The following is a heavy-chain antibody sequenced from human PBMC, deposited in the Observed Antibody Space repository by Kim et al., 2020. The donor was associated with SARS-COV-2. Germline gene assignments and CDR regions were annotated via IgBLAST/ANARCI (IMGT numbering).Heavy chain of an antibody. V-gene: IGHV1-8*01. CDR1: GYTFTSYD. CDR3: ARFVSAARWALGGWYEGKYYYYGMDV. D-gene: IGHD6-19*01. J-gene: IGHJ6*02. CDR2: MNPNSGNT. Sequence: DSVKVSCKASGYTFTSYDINWVRQATGQGLEWMGWMNPNSGNTGYAQKFQGRVTMTRNTSISTAYMELSSLRSEDTAVYYCARFVSAARWALGGWYEGKYYYYGMDVWGQGTTVTVSS.